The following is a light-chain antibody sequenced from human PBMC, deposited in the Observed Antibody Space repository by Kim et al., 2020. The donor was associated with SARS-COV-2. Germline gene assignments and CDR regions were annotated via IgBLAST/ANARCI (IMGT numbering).Light chain of an antibody. CDR1: QYISNN. CDR3: QNYFSAPHA. J-gene: IGKJ4*01. V-gene: IGKV1-27*01. CDR2: AAS. Sequence: DIQMTQSPSSLSASVGDRVTITCRASQYISNNLAWYQQKPGKVPKLLIYAASTLQSGVPSRFSGSASGTDFTLTISTLQTEDVATYYCQNYFSAPHAFGGGTKVEIK.